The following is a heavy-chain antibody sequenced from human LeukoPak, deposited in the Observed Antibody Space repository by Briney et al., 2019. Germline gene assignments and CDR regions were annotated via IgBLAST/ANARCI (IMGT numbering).Heavy chain of an antibody. V-gene: IGHV3-48*03. CDR2: ISSSGSGI. CDR3: ASTIRLDV. D-gene: IGHD3-10*01. Sequence: GGSLGLSCADSRFTFSSYEMNWVRQAPGKGLEWVSYISSSGSGIYYADSVKGRFTISRDNAKNALYLQMNSLRAEDTAVYYCASTIRLDVWGQGTTVTVSS. CDR1: RFTFSSYE. J-gene: IGHJ6*02.